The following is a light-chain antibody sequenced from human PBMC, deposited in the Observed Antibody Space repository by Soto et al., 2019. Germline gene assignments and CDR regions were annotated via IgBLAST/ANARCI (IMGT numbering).Light chain of an antibody. V-gene: IGKV3-11*01. J-gene: IGKJ1*01. Sequence: EIVLTQSPATLSLSPGERATLSCRASQSVNSYLAWYQQKPGRAPRLLIYDASNRATGIPARFSGSGSGTDFTLTISSLEPEDFAVYYCQQRSTWPWTFGQGSKVEIK. CDR1: QSVNSY. CDR3: QQRSTWPWT. CDR2: DAS.